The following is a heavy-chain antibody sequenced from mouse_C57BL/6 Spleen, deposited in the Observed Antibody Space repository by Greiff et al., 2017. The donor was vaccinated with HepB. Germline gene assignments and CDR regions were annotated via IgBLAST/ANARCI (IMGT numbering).Heavy chain of an antibody. D-gene: IGHD1-1*01. CDR3: ARGGYYGSSCPFAY. CDR1: GYSITSGYD. Sequence: EVKLQESGPGMVKPSQSLSLTCTVPGYSITSGYDWHWIRHFPGNKLEWMGYISYSGSTNYNPSLKSRISITHDTTKNHFFLKLNSVPTEDTATYYGARGGYYGSSCPFAYWGQGTLVTVSA. J-gene: IGHJ3*01. CDR2: ISYSGST. V-gene: IGHV3-1*01.